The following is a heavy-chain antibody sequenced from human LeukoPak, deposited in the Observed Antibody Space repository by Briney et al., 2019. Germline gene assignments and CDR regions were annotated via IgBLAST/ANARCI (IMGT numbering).Heavy chain of an antibody. D-gene: IGHD3-16*01. CDR2: ISWNSGSI. CDR1: GFTFDDYA. V-gene: IGHV3-9*01. Sequence: GGSLRLSCAASGFTFDDYAMHWVRQVPGKGLEWVSGISWNSGSIGYADSVKGRFTISRDNAKNSLYLQMNSLRAEDTALYYCAKEDRRGRHFDYWGQGTLVTVSS. J-gene: IGHJ4*02. CDR3: AKEDRRGRHFDY.